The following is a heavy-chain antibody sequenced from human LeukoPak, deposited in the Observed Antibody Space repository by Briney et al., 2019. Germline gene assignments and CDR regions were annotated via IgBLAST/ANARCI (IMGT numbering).Heavy chain of an antibody. CDR2: INHSGST. D-gene: IGHD3-22*01. J-gene: IGHJ5*02. V-gene: IGHV4-34*01. CDR1: GGSFSGYY. Sequence: PSETLSLTCAVYGGSFSGYYWSWIRQPPGKGLEWIGEINHSGSTNYNPSLKSRVTISVDTSKNQFSLKLSSVTAADTAVYYCARRGYYDSSGYYRNWFDPWGQGTLVTVSS. CDR3: ARRGYYDSSGYYRNWFDP.